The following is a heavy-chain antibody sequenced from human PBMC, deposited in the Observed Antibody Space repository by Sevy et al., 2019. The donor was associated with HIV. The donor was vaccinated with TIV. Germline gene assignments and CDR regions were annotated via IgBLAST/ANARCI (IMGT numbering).Heavy chain of an antibody. CDR1: GYTFTSYG. Sequence: ASVKVSCQASGYTFTSYGISWVRQAPGQGLEWMGWISAYNGNTNYAQKLQGRVTMTTDTSTSTAYMELRSLRSDDTAVYYCARQSRYDSSGYYYVEGGYFDYWGQGTLVTVSS. V-gene: IGHV1-18*01. CDR3: ARQSRYDSSGYYYVEGGYFDY. J-gene: IGHJ4*02. D-gene: IGHD3-22*01. CDR2: ISAYNGNT.